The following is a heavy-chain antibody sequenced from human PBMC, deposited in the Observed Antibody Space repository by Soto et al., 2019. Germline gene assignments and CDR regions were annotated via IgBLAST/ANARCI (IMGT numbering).Heavy chain of an antibody. V-gene: IGHV3-11*03. CDR2: ISGSSAYT. CDR1: GFTFSDYY. Sequence: PGGSLRLSCAASGFTFSDYYMSWIRQAPGKGLEWVSYISGSSAYTNYADSVKGRFTISRDNAKNSLYLQMNSLRADDSAVFYCVRHRTQTGVFEYWGQGTLVTVSS. J-gene: IGHJ4*02. D-gene: IGHD1-1*01. CDR3: VRHRTQTGVFEY.